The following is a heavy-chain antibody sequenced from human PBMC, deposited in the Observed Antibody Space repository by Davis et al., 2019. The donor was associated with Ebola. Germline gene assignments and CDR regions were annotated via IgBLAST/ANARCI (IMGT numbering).Heavy chain of an antibody. V-gene: IGHV4-59*01. CDR2: IYYSGST. J-gene: IGHJ5*02. CDR3: VRDNGAAGSRWFDP. Sequence: PSETLSLTCTVSGVSISGYYWSWIRQPPGKGLQWIGYIYYSGSTNYNPSLKSRVTISVDTSKNQFSLKLSSVTAADTAVYYCVRDNGAAGSRWFDPWGQGTLVTVSS. D-gene: IGHD3-10*01. CDR1: GVSISGYY.